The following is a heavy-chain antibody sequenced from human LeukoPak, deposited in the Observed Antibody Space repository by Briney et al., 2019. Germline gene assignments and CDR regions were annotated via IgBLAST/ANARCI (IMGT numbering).Heavy chain of an antibody. CDR1: GFTFSSYA. CDR3: AKKGYSSGWVGAFDI. J-gene: IGHJ3*02. Sequence: GGSLRLSCVASGFTFSSYAMIWVRQAPGKGLQWVSNVGGSGSTTYYADSMQGRFTISRDNSKNTLYLQLNSLRVEDTAVYYCAKKGYSSGWVGAFDIWGRGTMVTVSS. D-gene: IGHD6-19*01. CDR2: VGGSGSTT. V-gene: IGHV3-23*01.